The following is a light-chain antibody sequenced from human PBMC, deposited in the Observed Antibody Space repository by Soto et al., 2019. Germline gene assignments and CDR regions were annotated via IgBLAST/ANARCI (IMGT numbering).Light chain of an antibody. J-gene: IGKJ1*01. Sequence: EMLLTQSPGTLSLSPGERATLSCRASQSVSSSYLAWYQQKPGQAPRLLIYGASSRATGIPDRFSGSGSGTDFTLTISRLEPEDFAVYYCQQYGTTPSTFGQGTKVDIK. CDR1: QSVSSSY. V-gene: IGKV3-20*01. CDR3: QQYGTTPST. CDR2: GAS.